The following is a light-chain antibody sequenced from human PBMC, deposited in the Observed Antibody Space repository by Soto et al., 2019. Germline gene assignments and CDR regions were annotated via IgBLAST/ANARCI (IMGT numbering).Light chain of an antibody. V-gene: IGLV2-14*01. Sequence: QSVLTQPSSVSGSPGQSITISCTGTSSDVGAYNYVSWYQQHPGKAPRLMIYDVSTRPSGVSDRFSGSKSGNTASLTISGLQAEDHADYYCSSYTITSRVFGTGTKVTVL. CDR3: SSYTITSRV. CDR2: DVS. CDR1: SSDVGAYNY. J-gene: IGLJ1*01.